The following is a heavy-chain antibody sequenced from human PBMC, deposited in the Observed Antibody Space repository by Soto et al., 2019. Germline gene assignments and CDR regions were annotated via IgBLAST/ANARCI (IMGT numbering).Heavy chain of an antibody. CDR3: ARGVAASHFYYDYMDV. Sequence: QVQLVESGGGLVKPGGSLRLSCAASGFTFSDYYMSWIRQAPGKGLEWVSYISGSGSTIYYADSVKGRFTISRDNAKNSLHLQMNSLRAEDTAVYYCARGVAASHFYYDYMDVWGKGTTVTVSS. D-gene: IGHD2-15*01. V-gene: IGHV3-11*01. J-gene: IGHJ6*03. CDR2: ISGSGSTI. CDR1: GFTFSDYY.